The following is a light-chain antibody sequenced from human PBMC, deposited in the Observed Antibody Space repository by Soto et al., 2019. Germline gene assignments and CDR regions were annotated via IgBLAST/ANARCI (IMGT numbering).Light chain of an antibody. V-gene: IGLV4-69*01. CDR2: LNSDGSH. CDR1: SGHSNYA. Sequence: QAVVTQSPSASASLGASVKLTCTLSSGHSNYAIAWHQLQPEKGPRYLMKLNSDGSHIKGDGIPDRFSGSSSGAERYLTIASLQYEDEADYSCQTWGTGIQVFGGGTKLTVL. J-gene: IGLJ2*01. CDR3: QTWGTGIQV.